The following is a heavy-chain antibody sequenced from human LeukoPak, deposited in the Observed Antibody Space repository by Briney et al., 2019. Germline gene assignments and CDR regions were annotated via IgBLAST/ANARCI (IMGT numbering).Heavy chain of an antibody. CDR3: AKGTFSTTVTTFLDY. V-gene: IGHV1-2*02. Sequence: ASVKVSCKASGGTFSSYAISWVRQAPGQGLEWMGWINPNSGGTNYAQKFQGRVTMTRDTSISTAYMELSRLRSDDTAVYYCAKGTFSTTVTTFLDYWGQGTLVTVSS. J-gene: IGHJ4*02. CDR1: GGTFSSYA. CDR2: INPNSGGT. D-gene: IGHD4-17*01.